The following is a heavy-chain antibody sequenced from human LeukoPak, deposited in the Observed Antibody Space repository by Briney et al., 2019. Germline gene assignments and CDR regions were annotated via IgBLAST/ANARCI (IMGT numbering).Heavy chain of an antibody. V-gene: IGHV4-39*01. Sequence: PSETLSLTCTVSGGSISSSRYYWGWIRQPPGKGLEWIGSIYYSGSTYYNPSLKSRVTISVATSKNQFSLKLTSVTAADTAVYYCAGHKYGDPFDYWGQGTLVTVSS. J-gene: IGHJ4*02. CDR3: AGHKYGDPFDY. CDR1: GGSISSSRYY. CDR2: IYYSGST. D-gene: IGHD4-17*01.